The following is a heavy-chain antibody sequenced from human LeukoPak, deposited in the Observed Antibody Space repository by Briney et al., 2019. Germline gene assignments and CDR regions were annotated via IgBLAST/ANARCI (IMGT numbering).Heavy chain of an antibody. V-gene: IGHV3-30*02. D-gene: IGHD3-22*01. J-gene: IGHJ3*02. Sequence: GGSLRLSCAASGFTFSSYGMHWVRQAPGKGLEWVAFIRYDGSNKYYADSVKGRFTISRDNSKNTLYLQMNSLRAEDTAVYYCARDWRDSSGKFPNDAFDIWGQGTMVTVSS. CDR1: GFTFSSYG. CDR3: ARDWRDSSGKFPNDAFDI. CDR2: IRYDGSNK.